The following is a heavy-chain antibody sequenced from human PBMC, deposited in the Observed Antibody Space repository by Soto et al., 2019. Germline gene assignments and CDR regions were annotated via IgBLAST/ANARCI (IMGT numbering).Heavy chain of an antibody. V-gene: IGHV3-33*01. CDR3: ARDRVKYSVDGAAFYS. CDR1: GFTFSRYG. D-gene: IGHD5-12*01. CDR2: IGHDGSSK. J-gene: IGHJ3*02. Sequence: QVQLVESGGGVVQPGRSLRLSCAASGFTFSRYGMNWVRKAPGKGLEWVAGIGHDGSSKYYADSVKGRLNIFRDNSKNTMNVQRNSLRVDVTAVYYCARDRVKYSVDGAAFYSWGQGTRFTVSS.